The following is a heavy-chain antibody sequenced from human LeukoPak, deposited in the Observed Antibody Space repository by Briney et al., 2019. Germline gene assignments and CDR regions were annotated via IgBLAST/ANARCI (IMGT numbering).Heavy chain of an antibody. CDR2: INHSGST. D-gene: IGHD5-12*01. V-gene: IGHV4-34*01. CDR3: ARRNGQDIVATFRRRYYFDY. CDR1: GGSFSGYY. Sequence: SETLSLACAVYGGSFSGYYWSWIRQPPGKGLEWIGEINHSGSTNYNPSLKSRVTISINTSKNQFSLKLSSVTAADTAVYYCARRNGQDIVATFRRRYYFDYWGQGTLVTVSS. J-gene: IGHJ4*02.